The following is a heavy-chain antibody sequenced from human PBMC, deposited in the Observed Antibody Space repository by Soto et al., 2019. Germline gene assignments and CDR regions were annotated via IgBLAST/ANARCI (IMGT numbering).Heavy chain of an antibody. V-gene: IGHV3-74*01. D-gene: IGHD3-10*01. J-gene: IGHJ5*02. CDR1: GFIFSSYW. CDR2: TNGDGRNT. Sequence: GGALRVFCAASGFIFSSYWMHWVRQAPGKGPVWVGRTNGDGRNTRYTDSVKGRFNIYRDNATNTLYMQMDSLRAEDTAVYYGARDFMVRGWDSNWFVPCVHLTVVTVS. CDR3: ARDFMVRGWDSNWFVP.